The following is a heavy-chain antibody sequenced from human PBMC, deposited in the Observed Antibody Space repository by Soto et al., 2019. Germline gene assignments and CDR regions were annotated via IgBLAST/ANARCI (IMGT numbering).Heavy chain of an antibody. CDR1: GFVFSSFG. Sequence: PGGSLRLSCATSGFVFSSFGMHWVRQAPGKGLEWVAVIWYDGTNKYYAESLKGRFSISRDNSKNTLFLQMNSLRADDTAVYYCARADGYTYGYDYYYGMDVWGHGTTVTVSS. CDR2: IWYDGTNK. J-gene: IGHJ6*02. CDR3: ARADGYTYGYDYYYGMDV. V-gene: IGHV3-33*01. D-gene: IGHD5-18*01.